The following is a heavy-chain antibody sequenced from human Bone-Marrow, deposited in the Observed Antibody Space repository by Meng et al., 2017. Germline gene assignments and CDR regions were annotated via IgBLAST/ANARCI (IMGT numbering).Heavy chain of an antibody. CDR1: GFTFSSYS. D-gene: IGHD6-13*01. V-gene: IGHV3-21*01. Sequence: GESLKISCAASGFTFSSYSMNWVRQAPGKGLEWVSSISSSSSYIYYADSVKGRFTISRDNAKNSLYLQMNSLRAEDTAGYYCAKGLYIAAAGRTLYYYYGMDVWGQGTTVTVSS. CDR2: ISSSSSYI. J-gene: IGHJ6*02. CDR3: AKGLYIAAAGRTLYYYYGMDV.